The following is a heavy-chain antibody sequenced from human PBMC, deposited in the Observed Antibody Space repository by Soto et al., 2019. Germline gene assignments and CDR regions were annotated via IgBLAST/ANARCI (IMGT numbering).Heavy chain of an antibody. Sequence: QVQLKQSGPGLVRPSGTLSLTCRVSGTSISSSYWWAWVRKSPGKGLEWIGEIYHNGITKYNPSLKSRVSMSIDKSNNQFSLKLTSVTAADTAVYYCATVPPRIVVVLAEFPTWGHGTLVTVSS. J-gene: IGHJ4*01. V-gene: IGHV4-4*02. D-gene: IGHD2-21*01. CDR2: IYHNGIT. CDR3: ATVPPRIVVVLAEFPT. CDR1: GTSISSSYW.